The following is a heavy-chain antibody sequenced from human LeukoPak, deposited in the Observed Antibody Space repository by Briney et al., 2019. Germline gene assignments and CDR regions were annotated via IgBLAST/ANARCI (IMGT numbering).Heavy chain of an antibody. CDR1: GGSISSSSYY. J-gene: IGHJ6*03. V-gene: IGHV4-39*02. CDR2: IYYSGTT. Sequence: PSETLSLTCTVSGGSISSSSYYWGWIRQPPGKGLEWIGTIYYSGTTYYNPSLKSRVTISADTSKNHFSLKLSSVTAADTAVYYCARPGHSYYCMDVWGKGTTVTVSS. D-gene: IGHD1-1*01. CDR3: ARPGHSYYCMDV.